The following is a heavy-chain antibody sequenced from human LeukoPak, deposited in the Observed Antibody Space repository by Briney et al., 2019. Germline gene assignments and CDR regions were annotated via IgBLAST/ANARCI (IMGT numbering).Heavy chain of an antibody. V-gene: IGHV1-2*02. Sequence: ASVKVSCKASGYTFTGYYMHWVRQAPGQGLEWMGWINPNSGGTNYAQKFQGRVTMTRDTSISTAYMELSRLRSDDTAVYYCARDSGSYQLPPFDYWGQGTLVTVSS. D-gene: IGHD1-26*01. CDR1: GYTFTGYY. J-gene: IGHJ4*02. CDR2: INPNSGGT. CDR3: ARDSGSYQLPPFDY.